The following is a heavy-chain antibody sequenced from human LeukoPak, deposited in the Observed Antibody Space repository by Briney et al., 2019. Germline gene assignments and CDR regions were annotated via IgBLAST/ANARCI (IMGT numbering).Heavy chain of an antibody. V-gene: IGHV3-13*01. CDR1: GLTSSSYD. CDR3: ARDLLQELWIDY. D-gene: IGHD5-18*01. J-gene: IGHJ4*02. Sequence: GGSLRLSCAASGLTSSSYDMHRVRQATGKGLEWVSGIGTTGDTYYPGSVKGRFTISRENAKNSLYLQMNSLRAEDTAVYYCARDLLQELWIDYWGQGTLVTVSS. CDR2: IGTTGDT.